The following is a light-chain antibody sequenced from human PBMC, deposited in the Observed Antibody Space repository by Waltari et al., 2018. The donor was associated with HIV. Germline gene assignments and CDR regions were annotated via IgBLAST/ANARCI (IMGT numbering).Light chain of an antibody. Sequence: DILLTQFPPFLSASVGARVTITCRASHNLRNYLAWYQKKQGRAPKIPIYGAATLQSAIPSRLAGSGSGAYFTLTISSLQPEDFATYYCQQQTSYPLTFGPGTRVDVK. CDR3: QQQTSYPLT. V-gene: IGKV1-9*01. CDR1: HNLRNY. CDR2: GAA. J-gene: IGKJ3*01.